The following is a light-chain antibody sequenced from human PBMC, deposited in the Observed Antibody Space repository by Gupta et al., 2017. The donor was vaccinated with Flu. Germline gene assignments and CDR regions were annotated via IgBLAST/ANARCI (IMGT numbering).Light chain of an antibody. CDR3: QQSYSTPPYS. V-gene: IGKV1-39*01. Sequence: DIQMTHSPSSLSASVEDRVTFTCRGSESISSYLNWYQQKPGKAPKLLIYAASSLQSGVPSRFSGSGSGTDVTLTISSLQPEDVATYYCQQSYSTPPYSFGQGTKLEIK. J-gene: IGKJ2*03. CDR2: AAS. CDR1: ESISSY.